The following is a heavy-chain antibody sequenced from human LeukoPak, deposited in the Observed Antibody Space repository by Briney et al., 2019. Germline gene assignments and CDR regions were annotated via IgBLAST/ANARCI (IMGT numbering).Heavy chain of an antibody. CDR3: ARRPHDAFDI. CDR1: GGSISSHY. CDR2: IYYSGST. V-gene: IGHV4-59*11. J-gene: IGHJ3*02. Sequence: SETLSLTCTVSGGSISSHYWSWIRQPPGKGLEWIGYIYYSGSTNYNPSLKSRVTISVDTSKNQFSLKLSSVTAADTAVYYCARRPHDAFDIWGRGTMVTVSS.